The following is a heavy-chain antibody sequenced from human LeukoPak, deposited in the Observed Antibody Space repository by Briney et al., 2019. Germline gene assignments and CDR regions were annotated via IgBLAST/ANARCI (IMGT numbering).Heavy chain of an antibody. CDR1: GFTFNNYA. V-gene: IGHV3-30-3*01. CDR2: ISYDESNK. J-gene: IGHJ4*02. D-gene: IGHD6-19*01. Sequence: PGGSLRLSCAASGFTFNNYAMHWVRQAPGKGLEWVAVISYDESNKNYADSVKGRFSVSRDNSKNTLYLQMNSLRAEDTAVYYCARAPPRFSSGTAHFDDWGQGTLVTVSS. CDR3: ARAPPRFSSGTAHFDD.